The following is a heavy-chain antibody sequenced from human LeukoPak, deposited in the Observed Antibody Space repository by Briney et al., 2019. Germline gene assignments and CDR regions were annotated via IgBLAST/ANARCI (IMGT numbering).Heavy chain of an antibody. CDR3: ARDSVEGY. Sequence: SETLSLTCTVSGGSMGGYSWSWLRQPAGKGLDWIGRIYTSGSTNYNPSLKSRVTMSVDTSKNQFSLKLSSVTAADTGVYYCARDSVEGYWGQGTLVTVSS. V-gene: IGHV4-4*07. CDR2: IYTSGST. D-gene: IGHD1-1*01. J-gene: IGHJ4*02. CDR1: GGSMGGYS.